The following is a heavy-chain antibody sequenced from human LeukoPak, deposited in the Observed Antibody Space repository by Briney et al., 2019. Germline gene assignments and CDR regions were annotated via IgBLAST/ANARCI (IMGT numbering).Heavy chain of an antibody. V-gene: IGHV3-33*01. CDR3: AITWEFDAFDI. Sequence: GGSLRLSCAASGFTFSSYGMHWVRQAPGKGLEWVAVIWYDGSNKYYADSVKGRFTISRDNSKNTLYLQMNSLRAEDTAVYYCAITWEFDAFDIWAKGQWSPSLQ. CDR2: IWYDGSNK. CDR1: GFTFSSYG. D-gene: IGHD1-26*01. J-gene: IGHJ3*02.